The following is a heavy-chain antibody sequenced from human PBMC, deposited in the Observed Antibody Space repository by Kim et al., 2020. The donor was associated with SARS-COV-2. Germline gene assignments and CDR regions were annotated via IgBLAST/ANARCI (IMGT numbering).Heavy chain of an antibody. CDR2: IYPGDSDT. Sequence: GESLKISCKGSGYSFTSYWIGWVRQMPGKGLEWMGIIYPGDSDTRYSPSFQGQVTISADTSISTAYLQWSSLKASDTAMYYCARRTRTYSSGWYEDPYFDYWGQGTLVTVSS. V-gene: IGHV5-51*01. CDR3: ARRTRTYSSGWYEDPYFDY. D-gene: IGHD6-19*01. CDR1: GYSFTSYW. J-gene: IGHJ4*02.